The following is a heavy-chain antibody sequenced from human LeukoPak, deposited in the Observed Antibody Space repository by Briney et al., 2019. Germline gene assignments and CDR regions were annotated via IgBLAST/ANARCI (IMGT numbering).Heavy chain of an antibody. D-gene: IGHD6-13*01. CDR1: GYTLTELS. J-gene: IGHJ4*02. CDR3: ARSGGYSSSWAFDY. Sequence: ASVKVSCKVSGYTLTELSMHWVRQAPGKGLEWMGGFDPEDGETIYAQKFQGRVTMTEDTSTDTAYMELSSLRSEDTAVYYCARSGGYSSSWAFDYWGQGTLVTVSS. CDR2: FDPEDGET. V-gene: IGHV1-24*01.